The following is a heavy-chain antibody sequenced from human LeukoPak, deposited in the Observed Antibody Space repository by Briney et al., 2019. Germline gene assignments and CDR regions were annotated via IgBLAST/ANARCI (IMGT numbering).Heavy chain of an antibody. J-gene: IGHJ4*02. Sequence: GGSLRLSCAASGFTFSSYAMHWVRQAPGKGLEWVAVISYDGSNKYYADSVKGRFTISRDNSKNTLYLQMNSLRAEDAAVYYCAREDYWGQGTLVTVSS. CDR3: AREDY. CDR1: GFTFSSYA. V-gene: IGHV3-30-3*01. CDR2: ISYDGSNK.